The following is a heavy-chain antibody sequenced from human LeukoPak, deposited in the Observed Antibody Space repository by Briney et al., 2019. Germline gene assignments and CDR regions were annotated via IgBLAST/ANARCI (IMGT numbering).Heavy chain of an antibody. D-gene: IGHD6-6*01. CDR2: MNPNSGNT. Sequence: ASVKVFCKASGYTFTSYDINWVRQATGQGLEWMGWMNPNSGNTGYAQKFQGRVTMTRNTSISTAYMELSSLRSEDTAVYYCARGGDSSSLNFPVPDNWFDPWGQGTLVTVSS. J-gene: IGHJ5*02. V-gene: IGHV1-8*01. CDR1: GYTFTSYD. CDR3: ARGGDSSSLNFPVPDNWFDP.